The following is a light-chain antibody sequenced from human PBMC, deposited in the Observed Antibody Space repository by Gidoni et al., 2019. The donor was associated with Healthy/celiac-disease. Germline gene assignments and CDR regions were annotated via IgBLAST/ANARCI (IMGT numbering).Light chain of an antibody. J-gene: IGKJ4*01. CDR2: DAS. Sequence: EIVLTQSPATLSLSPAERATLSCRASQSVNSYLDWYQQKTGQAPRLLIYDASNRATGIPARFSGSGSGTDFTLTISSLEPDDFAVYYCQQRSNWPLTFGGGTKVEIK. CDR3: QQRSNWPLT. CDR1: QSVNSY. V-gene: IGKV3-11*01.